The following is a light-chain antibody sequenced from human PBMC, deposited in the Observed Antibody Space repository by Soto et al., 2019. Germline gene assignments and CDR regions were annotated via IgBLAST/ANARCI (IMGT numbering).Light chain of an antibody. V-gene: IGKV1-27*01. CDR3: QKYNSDPWT. Sequence: DIQMTQSPSSLSASVGDRVPLTCRASQGISNFLAWWHHKPGSVPELLIRDASTLQSGVPSRFSGSGSGTDFTLTISCLQPEDVATYYCQKYNSDPWTFGPGTKVDIK. CDR1: QGISNF. J-gene: IGKJ1*01. CDR2: DAS.